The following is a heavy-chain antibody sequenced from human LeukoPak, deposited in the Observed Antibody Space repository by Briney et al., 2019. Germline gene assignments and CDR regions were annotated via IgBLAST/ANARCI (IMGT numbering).Heavy chain of an antibody. CDR3: AKAGEDRWELLPS. J-gene: IGHJ4*02. V-gene: IGHV3-9*01. CDR2: ISWNSGSI. CDR1: GFTFDDYA. Sequence: PGRSLRLSCAASGFTFDDYAMHWVRQAPGKGLEWVSGISWNSGSIGYADSVKGRFTISRDNAKNSLYLQTNSLRAEDTALYYCAKAGEDRWELLPSWGQGTLVIVSS. D-gene: IGHD1-26*01.